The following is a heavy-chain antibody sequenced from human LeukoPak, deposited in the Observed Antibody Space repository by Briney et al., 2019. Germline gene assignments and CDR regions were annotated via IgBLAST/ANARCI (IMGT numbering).Heavy chain of an antibody. V-gene: IGHV3-30*18. J-gene: IGHJ4*02. D-gene: IGHD1-14*01. CDR1: GFTFSSYG. CDR2: ISYDGSNK. CDR3: AKAAFGI. Sequence: GGSLRLSCAASGFTFSSYGMHWVRQAPGKGLEWVAVISYDGSNKYYADSVKGRFTISRDNSKNTLYLQMNSLRAEDTAVYYCAKAAFGIWGQGTLVTVSP.